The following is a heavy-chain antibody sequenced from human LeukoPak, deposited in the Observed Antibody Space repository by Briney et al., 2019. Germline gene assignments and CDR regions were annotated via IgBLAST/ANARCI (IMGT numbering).Heavy chain of an antibody. D-gene: IGHD2-2*01. CDR1: GGTFSSYT. Sequence: SVKVSCKASGGTFSSYTISWVRQAPGQGLEWMGRIIPILGIANYAQKLQGRVTITADKSTSTAYMELSSLRSEDTAVYYCARDPPSGYCSSTSCFPWGQGTLVTVSS. V-gene: IGHV1-69*04. CDR2: IIPILGIA. CDR3: ARDPPSGYCSSTSCFP. J-gene: IGHJ5*01.